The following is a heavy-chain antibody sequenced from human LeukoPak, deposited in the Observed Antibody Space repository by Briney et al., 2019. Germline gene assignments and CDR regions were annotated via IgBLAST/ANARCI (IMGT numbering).Heavy chain of an antibody. CDR3: ARVVSRYCSSTSCPFDY. CDR1: GYTFTGYY. D-gene: IGHD2-2*01. J-gene: IGHJ4*02. V-gene: IGHV1-2*02. CDR2: INPNSGGT. Sequence: ASVKVSCKASGYTFTGYYMHWVRQAPGQGLEWMGWINPNSGGTNYAQKFQGRVTMTRDTSISTAYMELSRLRSDDTAVYYRARVVSRYCSSTSCPFDYWGQGTLVTVSS.